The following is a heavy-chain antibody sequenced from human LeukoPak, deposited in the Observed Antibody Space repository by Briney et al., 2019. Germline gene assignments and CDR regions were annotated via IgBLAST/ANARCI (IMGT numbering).Heavy chain of an antibody. V-gene: IGHV3-74*01. CDR3: AKGGATVIDY. CDR2: INSDGSST. Sequence: PGGSLRLSCAASGFTFGNCWMRWVRQAPGKGLVWVSRINSDGSSTTSADSVKGRFTISRDNAKNTLYLQMNSLRAEDTAVYYCAKGGATVIDYWGQGTLVTVSS. J-gene: IGHJ4*02. D-gene: IGHD4-17*01. CDR1: GFTFGNCW.